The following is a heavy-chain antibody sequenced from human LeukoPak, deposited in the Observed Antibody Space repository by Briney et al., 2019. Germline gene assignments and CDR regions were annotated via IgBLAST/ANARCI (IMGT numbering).Heavy chain of an antibody. Sequence: ASVKVSCKASGYSFTSYGFSWVRQAPGQGLEWMGWISPYNANTNYAQKFRGRVTMTTDTSTSTAYMELRSLRYDDTAVYYCVRDVSVNLYRAWFDPWGQGTLVIVSS. CDR1: GYSFTSYG. CDR2: ISPYNANT. V-gene: IGHV1-18*01. J-gene: IGHJ5*02. CDR3: VRDVSVNLYRAWFDP. D-gene: IGHD3-16*02.